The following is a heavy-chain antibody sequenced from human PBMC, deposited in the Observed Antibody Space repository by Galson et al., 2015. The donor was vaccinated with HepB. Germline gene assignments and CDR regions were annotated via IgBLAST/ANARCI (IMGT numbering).Heavy chain of an antibody. D-gene: IGHD2/OR15-2a*01. Sequence: SVKVSCKASGYTFTSYGISWVRQAPGQGLEWMGRIIPILGIANYAQKFQGRVTITADKSTSTAYMELSSLRSEDTAVYYCAREGFLAFDIWGQGTMVTVSS. J-gene: IGHJ3*02. V-gene: IGHV1-69*04. CDR2: IIPILGIA. CDR3: AREGFLAFDI. CDR1: GYTFTSYG.